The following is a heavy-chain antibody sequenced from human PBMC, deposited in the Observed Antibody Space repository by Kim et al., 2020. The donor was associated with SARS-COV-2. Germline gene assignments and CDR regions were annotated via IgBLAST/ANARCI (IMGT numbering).Heavy chain of an antibody. CDR2: ISSNGGST. J-gene: IGHJ5*02. CDR1: GFTFSSYA. Sequence: GGSLRLSCSASGFTFSSYAMHWVRQAPGKGLEYVSAISSNGGSTYYADSVKGRFTISRDNSKNTLYLQMSSLRAEDTAVYYCVKGERWLQLFRWFDPWGQGTLVTVSS. D-gene: IGHD5-12*01. CDR3: VKGERWLQLFRWFDP. V-gene: IGHV3-64D*06.